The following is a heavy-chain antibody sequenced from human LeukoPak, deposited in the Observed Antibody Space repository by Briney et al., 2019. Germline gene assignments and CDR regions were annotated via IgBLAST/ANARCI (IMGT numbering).Heavy chain of an antibody. CDR3: ARGRGYNAFDI. J-gene: IGHJ3*02. CDR2: INHSGST. CDR1: GGSFSGYY. V-gene: IGHV4-34*01. D-gene: IGHD5-18*01. Sequence: KPSETLSLTCAVYGGSFSGYYWSWIRQPPGKGLEWIGEINHSGSTNYNPSLKSRVTISVDTSKNQFSLKLSSVTAADTPVYYCARGRGYNAFDIWGQGTMVTVSS.